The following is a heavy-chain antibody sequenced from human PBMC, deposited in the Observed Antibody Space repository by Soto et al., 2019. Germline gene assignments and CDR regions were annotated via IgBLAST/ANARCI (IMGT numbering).Heavy chain of an antibody. D-gene: IGHD3-3*01. J-gene: IGHJ4*02. Sequence: ASVKVSCKAPGYTFTKYDISWVRQAPGQGLEWLGLISPNSGRPSYAQKFEGRVTMTTDTSTTTAYLELRSLRSGDTAVYYCVRQYYDFWTDYPDFDYWGQGTLVTVSS. CDR1: GYTFTKYD. CDR3: VRQYYDFWTDYPDFDY. CDR2: ISPNSGRP. V-gene: IGHV1-18*04.